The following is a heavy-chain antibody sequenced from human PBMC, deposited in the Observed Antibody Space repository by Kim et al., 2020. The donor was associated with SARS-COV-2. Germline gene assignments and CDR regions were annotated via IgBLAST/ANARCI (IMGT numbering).Heavy chain of an antibody. CDR1: GFTFSSYA. Sequence: GGSLRLSCAASGFTFSSYAMSWVRQAPGKGLEWVSGISGSGGSTYYADSVKGRFTISRDNSKNTLYLQMNSLRAEDTDVYYCAKDVSLLLYSSSWYSEGWFDPWGQGTLVTVSS. V-gene: IGHV3-23*01. D-gene: IGHD6-13*01. CDR2: ISGSGGST. CDR3: AKDVSLLLYSSSWYSEGWFDP. J-gene: IGHJ5*02.